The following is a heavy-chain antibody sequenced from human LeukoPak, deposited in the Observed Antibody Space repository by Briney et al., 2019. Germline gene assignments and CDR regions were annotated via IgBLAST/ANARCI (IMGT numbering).Heavy chain of an antibody. Sequence: SETLSLTCAVYGGSFSGYYWSWIRQPPGKGLEWIGEINHSGSTNYNPSLKSRVTISVDTSKNQFSLKLSSVTAADTAVYCCARGKGYSYGPLRYFDYWGQGTLVTVSS. V-gene: IGHV4-34*01. CDR1: GGSFSGYY. CDR2: INHSGST. J-gene: IGHJ4*02. D-gene: IGHD5-18*01. CDR3: ARGKGYSYGPLRYFDY.